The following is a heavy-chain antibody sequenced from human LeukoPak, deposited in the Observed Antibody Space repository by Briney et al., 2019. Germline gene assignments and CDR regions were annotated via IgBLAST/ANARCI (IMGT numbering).Heavy chain of an antibody. CDR3: ARGASITMVRGVITGFDY. Sequence: ASVKVSCEASGYTFTSYYMHWVRQAPGQGLEWMGIINPSGGSTSYAQKFQGRVTMTRDTSTSTVYMELSSLRSEDTAVYYCARGASITMVRGVITGFDYWGQGTLVTVSS. V-gene: IGHV1-46*01. CDR1: GYTFTSYY. CDR2: INPSGGST. D-gene: IGHD3-10*01. J-gene: IGHJ4*02.